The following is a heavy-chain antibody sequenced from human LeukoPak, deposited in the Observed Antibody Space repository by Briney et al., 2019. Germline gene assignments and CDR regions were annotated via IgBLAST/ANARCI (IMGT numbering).Heavy chain of an antibody. CDR2: IYSGGST. Sequence: GGSLRLSCAASGFTVSSNYMSWVRQAPGKGLEWVSVIYSGGSTYYADSVKGRFTISRDNSKNTLYLQMNSLRAEDTAVYYCARGEWLVHWYFDLWGRGTLVTVSS. D-gene: IGHD6-19*01. V-gene: IGHV3-53*01. J-gene: IGHJ2*01. CDR3: ARGEWLVHWYFDL. CDR1: GFTVSSNY.